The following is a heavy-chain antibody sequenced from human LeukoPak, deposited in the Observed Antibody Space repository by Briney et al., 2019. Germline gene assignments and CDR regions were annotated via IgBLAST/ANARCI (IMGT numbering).Heavy chain of an antibody. CDR3: ARRGKYYGSGSYYSR. D-gene: IGHD3-10*01. CDR1: VGSISSSSYY. V-gene: IGHV4-39*02. J-gene: IGHJ4*02. CDR2: IYYSGST. Sequence: PSGTLSLTRTVSVGSISSSSYYWGWIRPPPGEGLGWIGGIYYSGSTYYNTPLKSRVTIYVDTSKKHFSLKLCSVPAADTAVYYCARRGKYYGSGSYYSRWGQGTLVTVSS.